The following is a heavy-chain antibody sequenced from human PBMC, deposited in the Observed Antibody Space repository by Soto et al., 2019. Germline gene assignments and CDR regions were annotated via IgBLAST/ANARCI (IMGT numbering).Heavy chain of an antibody. D-gene: IGHD1-20*01. V-gene: IGHV1-18*01. Sequence: GASVKVSCKASGYTFTSYGISWVRQAPGQGLEWMGWIIAYNGNTNYAQKLQGRVTMTTDTSSSTAYMELRSLRSDDTAVYYCARYNSGYYYYYYVDVWGKGTTVTVSS. J-gene: IGHJ6*03. CDR1: GYTFTSYG. CDR3: ARYNSGYYYYYYVDV. CDR2: IIAYNGNT.